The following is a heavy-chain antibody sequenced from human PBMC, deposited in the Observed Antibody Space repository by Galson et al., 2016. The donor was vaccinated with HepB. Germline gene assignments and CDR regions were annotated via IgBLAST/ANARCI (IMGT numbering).Heavy chain of an antibody. CDR1: GFLLRGSV. CDR2: ISVDGNNK. CDR3: AREGFSSGRAGTFDI. V-gene: IGHV3-30*09. J-gene: IGHJ3*02. D-gene: IGHD6-19*01. Sequence: SLRLSCAASGFLLRGSVIHWVRQAPGKGLEWVALISVDGNNKPFADSVKGRFAISRDSYQNTVDLQMNSLRPEDSAVYYCAREGFSSGRAGTFDIWGQGTVVSVSS.